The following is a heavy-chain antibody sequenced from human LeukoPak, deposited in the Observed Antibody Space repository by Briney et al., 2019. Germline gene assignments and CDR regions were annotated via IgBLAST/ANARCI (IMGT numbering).Heavy chain of an antibody. CDR2: ISGSGGST. Sequence: PGGSLRLSCAASGFTFSSYAMSWVRQAPGKGLESVSAISGSGGSTYYADSVKGRFTISRDNSKNTLYLQMNSLRAEDTAVYYCAKGGPAILYCSSTSCYLYWGQGTLVTVSS. V-gene: IGHV3-23*01. D-gene: IGHD2-2*01. CDR1: GFTFSSYA. J-gene: IGHJ4*02. CDR3: AKGGPAILYCSSTSCYLY.